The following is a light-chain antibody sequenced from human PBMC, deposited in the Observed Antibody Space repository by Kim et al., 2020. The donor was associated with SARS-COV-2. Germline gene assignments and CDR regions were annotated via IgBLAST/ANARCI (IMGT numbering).Light chain of an antibody. CDR1: QGISNY. Sequence: DIQMTQSPSSLSASVGDRVTITCRASQGISNYLVWYQQKPGKVPKLLIYAASILQSGVPSRFSGSGSGTDFTLTISSLQPEDVATYYCQKYNTAPPWTFGKGTKVDIK. J-gene: IGKJ1*01. V-gene: IGKV1-27*01. CDR3: QKYNTAPPWT. CDR2: AAS.